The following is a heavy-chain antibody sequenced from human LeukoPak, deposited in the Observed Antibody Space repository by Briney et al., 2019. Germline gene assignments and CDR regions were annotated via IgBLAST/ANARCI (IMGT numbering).Heavy chain of an antibody. V-gene: IGHV3-23*01. CDR1: GFTFSSYA. CDR3: AKVRHCSSTSCYNGH. J-gene: IGHJ4*02. D-gene: IGHD2-2*02. CDR2: ISGSGGST. Sequence: GGSLRLSCAASGFTFSSYAMSWVRQAPGKGLEWVSAISGSGGSTYYADSVKGRFTISRDNSKNTLYLQMNSLRAEDTAVYYCAKVRHCSSTSCYNGHWGQGTLVTVSS.